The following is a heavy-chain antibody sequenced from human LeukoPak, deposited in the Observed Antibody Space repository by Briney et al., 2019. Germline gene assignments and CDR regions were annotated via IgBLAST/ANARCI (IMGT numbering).Heavy chain of an antibody. CDR1: GGSISSYY. J-gene: IGHJ4*02. CDR3: ARVKYRDQSGGWYRYFDY. D-gene: IGHD6-19*01. CDR2: IYYSGNT. V-gene: IGHV4-59*01. Sequence: SETLSLTCTVSGGSISSYYWSWIRQPPGKGLEWIGSIYYSGNTNYNPSLKSRVTISVDTSNNQFSLKPSSVTAADTAVYYCARVKYRDQSGGWYRYFDYWGQGTLVTVSS.